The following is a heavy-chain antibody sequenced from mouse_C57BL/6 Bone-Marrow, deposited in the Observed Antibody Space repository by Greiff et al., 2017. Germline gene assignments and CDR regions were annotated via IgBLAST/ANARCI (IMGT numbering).Heavy chain of an antibody. Sequence: EVQLVESGGGLVQPGGSMKLSCVASGFTFSNYWMNWVRQSPEKGLEWVAQIRLKSDNYATHYAESVKGRFTISRDDSKSSVYLQMNNLRAEDTGIYYCSFTTAHYYAMDYWGQGTSVTVSS. CDR1: GFTFSNYW. D-gene: IGHD1-2*01. CDR3: SFTTAHYYAMDY. V-gene: IGHV6-3*01. CDR2: IRLKSDNYAT. J-gene: IGHJ4*01.